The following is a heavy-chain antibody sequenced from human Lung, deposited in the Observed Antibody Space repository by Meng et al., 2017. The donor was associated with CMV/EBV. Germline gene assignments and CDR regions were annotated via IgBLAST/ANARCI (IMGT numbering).Heavy chain of an antibody. D-gene: IGHD3-3*01. CDR1: GFTFSSYS. V-gene: IGHV3-21*01. CDR2: ISSSSSYI. CDR3: ARERTQDDFWSGYCFDY. Sequence: GEXXKISCAASGFTFSSYSMNWVRQAPGKGLEWVSSISSSSSYIYYADSVKGRFTISRDNAKNSLYLQMNSLRAEDTAVYYCARERTQDDFWSGYCFDYWXQGTLVTVSS. J-gene: IGHJ4*02.